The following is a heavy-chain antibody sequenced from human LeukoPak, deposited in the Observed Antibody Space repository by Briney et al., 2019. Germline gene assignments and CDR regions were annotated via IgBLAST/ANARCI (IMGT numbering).Heavy chain of an antibody. CDR2: ISGRGGST. CDR3: AKFNKEDYYDSSGYYGPAN. Sequence: GGSLRLSCAASGYTFSSYAMSWVRQAPGKGREWVSAISGRGGSTYYADSVKGRFTISRDNSKNTLYLQMNSLRAEDTAVYYYAKFNKEDYYDSSGYYGPANWGQGTLVTVSS. J-gene: IGHJ4*02. V-gene: IGHV3-23*01. CDR1: GYTFSSYA. D-gene: IGHD3-22*01.